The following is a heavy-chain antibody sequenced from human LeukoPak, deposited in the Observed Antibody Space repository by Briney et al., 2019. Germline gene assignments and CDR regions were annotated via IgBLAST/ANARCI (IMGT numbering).Heavy chain of an antibody. CDR1: GYTFTGYY. V-gene: IGHV1-18*04. CDR3: ARGAYGDK. CDR2: ISTQSGNT. J-gene: IGHJ4*02. D-gene: IGHD4-17*01. Sequence: ASVKVSCKASGYTFTGYYMRWVRQAPGQGLEWMGWISTQSGNTNYAQKVQGRLTLTTDRSTNTAYMELRSLRSDDTAVYYCARGAYGDKWGQGTMVTVSS.